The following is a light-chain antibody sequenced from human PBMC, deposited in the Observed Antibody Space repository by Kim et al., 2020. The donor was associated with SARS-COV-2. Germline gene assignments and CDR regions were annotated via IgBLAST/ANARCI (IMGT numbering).Light chain of an antibody. V-gene: IGKV3-15*01. Sequence: SVSPGERATLSCRASQSVSSNLAWYQQKPGQAPRLLISGASTRATGIPARFSGSGSGTEFTLTISSLQSEDFAVYYCQQYSDWLTFGGGTKVDIK. CDR2: GAS. J-gene: IGKJ4*01. CDR3: QQYSDWLT. CDR1: QSVSSN.